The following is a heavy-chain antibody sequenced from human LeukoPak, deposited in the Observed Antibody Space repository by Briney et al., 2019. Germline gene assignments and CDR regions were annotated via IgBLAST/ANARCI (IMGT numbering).Heavy chain of an antibody. J-gene: IGHJ4*02. D-gene: IGHD2-8*02. CDR2: IYYSGST. V-gene: IGHV4-59*01. CDR1: GGSISSYY. Sequence: SETLSLTCTVSGGSISSYYWSWIRQPPGKGLEWIGYIYYSGSTNYNPSLKSRVTISVDTSKNQFSLKLSSVTAADTAVYYCAIIVVVYAISRRAPFDYWGQGTLVTVSS. CDR3: AIIVVVYAISRRAPFDY.